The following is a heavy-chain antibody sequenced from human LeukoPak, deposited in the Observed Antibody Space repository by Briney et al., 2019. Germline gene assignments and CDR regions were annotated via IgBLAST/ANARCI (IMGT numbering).Heavy chain of an antibody. CDR3: ARVTTLTVTIDY. D-gene: IGHD4-17*01. CDR1: GGSFSGYY. Sequence: PSETLSLTCAVYGGSFSGYYWSWIRQPPGKGLEWIGEINHSGSTNYNPSLKSRVTISVDTSKNQFSLKLSSVTAADTAVYYCARVTTLTVTIDYWGQGTLVTVSS. J-gene: IGHJ4*02. CDR2: INHSGST. V-gene: IGHV4-34*01.